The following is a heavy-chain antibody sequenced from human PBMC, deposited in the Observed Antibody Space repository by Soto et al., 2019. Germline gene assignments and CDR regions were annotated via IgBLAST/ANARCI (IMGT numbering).Heavy chain of an antibody. CDR2: IYYSGST. Sequence: SETLSLTCTVSGGSISSGGYYWSWIRQHPGKGLEWIGYIYYSGSTYYNPSLKSRVTISVDTSKNQFSLKLSSVTAADTAVYYCASGPVAGPTGYYFDYWGQGTLVTVSS. V-gene: IGHV4-31*03. J-gene: IGHJ4*02. D-gene: IGHD2-21*01. CDR1: GGSISSGGYY. CDR3: ASGPVAGPTGYYFDY.